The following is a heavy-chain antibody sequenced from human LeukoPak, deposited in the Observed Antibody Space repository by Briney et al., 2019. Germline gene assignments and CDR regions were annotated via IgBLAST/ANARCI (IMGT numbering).Heavy chain of an antibody. D-gene: IGHD3-9*01. J-gene: IGHJ4*02. CDR2: IYYSGST. Sequence: SETLSLTCTVSGGSISSYYWSWIRHPPGKGLEWIGYIYYSGSTNYNPSLKSRVTISVDTSKNQFSLKLSSVTAADTAVYYCARLLRYFDWFDYWGQGTLVTVSS. V-gene: IGHV4-59*01. CDR3: ARLLRYFDWFDY. CDR1: GGSISSYY.